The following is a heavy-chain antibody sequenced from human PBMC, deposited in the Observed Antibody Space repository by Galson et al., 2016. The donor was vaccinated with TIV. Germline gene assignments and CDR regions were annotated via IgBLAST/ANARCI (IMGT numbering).Heavy chain of an antibody. Sequence: TLSLTCTVSGAPIRDGDSFWSWIRQPPGKGLEWIGYIYYSGSTLYNPSLKSRITISLDTSKNQFSLKVTLVTAADTAVYYGARKAGNYDYAMDVWGQGTKVTVSS. V-gene: IGHV4-30-4*01. J-gene: IGHJ6*02. CDR2: IYYSGST. CDR1: GAPIRDGDSF. CDR3: ARKAGNYDYAMDV.